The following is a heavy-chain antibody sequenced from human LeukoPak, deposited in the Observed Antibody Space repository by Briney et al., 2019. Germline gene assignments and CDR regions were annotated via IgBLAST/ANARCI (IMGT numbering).Heavy chain of an antibody. D-gene: IGHD3-3*01. J-gene: IGHJ4*02. CDR1: GYTFTSYY. V-gene: IGHV1-46*01. CDR3: ARDRNYDFWSGYYTGYFDY. Sequence: ASVKVSCKASGYTFTSYYMHWVRQAPGQGLEWMGIINPSGGSTSYAQKFQGRVTMTRDMSTSTVYMELSSLRSEDTAVYYCARDRNYDFWSGYYTGYFDYRGQGTLVTVSS. CDR2: INPSGGST.